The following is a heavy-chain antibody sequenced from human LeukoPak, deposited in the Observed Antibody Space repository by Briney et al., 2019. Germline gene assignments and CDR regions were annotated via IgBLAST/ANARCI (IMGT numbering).Heavy chain of an antibody. CDR3: ARGDCSGGSCYPDY. D-gene: IGHD2-15*01. Sequence: PGGSLRLSCAASGFTFSSYGMHWVRQAPGKGLEWVAVIWYDGSNKNYADSVKGRFTISRDNSKNTVYLQMNSLRAEDMAVYYCARGDCSGGSCYPDYWGQGTLVTVSS. CDR2: IWYDGSNK. V-gene: IGHV3-33*01. J-gene: IGHJ4*02. CDR1: GFTFSSYG.